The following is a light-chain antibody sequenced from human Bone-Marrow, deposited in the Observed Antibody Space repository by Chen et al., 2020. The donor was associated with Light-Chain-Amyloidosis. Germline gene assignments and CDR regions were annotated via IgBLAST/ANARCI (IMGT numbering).Light chain of an antibody. Sequence: DIQMTQSPSTLSASVGDTVTITCRASQSISTWLAWYQQKPGKAPQLLIYDASTLQSGVPSRFSGSRYGTEFTLTISSLQPDDFATYYCQQYNSDTSSGTFGQGTKVEIK. CDR3: QQYNSDTSSGT. CDR1: QSISTW. V-gene: IGKV1-5*01. J-gene: IGKJ1*01. CDR2: DAS.